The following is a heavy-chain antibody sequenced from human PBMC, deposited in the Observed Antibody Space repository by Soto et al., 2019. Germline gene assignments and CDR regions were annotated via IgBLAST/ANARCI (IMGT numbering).Heavy chain of an antibody. CDR3: ARGGVVVVPADPKNYYYMDV. CDR1: GFTFDDYG. Sequence: GGSLRLSCAASGFTFDDYGMSWVRQAPGKGLEWVSGINWNGGSTGYADSVKGRFTISRDNAKNSLYLQMNSLRAEDTALYHCARGGVVVVPADPKNYYYMDVWGKGTTVTVSS. D-gene: IGHD2-2*01. V-gene: IGHV3-20*01. CDR2: INWNGGST. J-gene: IGHJ6*03.